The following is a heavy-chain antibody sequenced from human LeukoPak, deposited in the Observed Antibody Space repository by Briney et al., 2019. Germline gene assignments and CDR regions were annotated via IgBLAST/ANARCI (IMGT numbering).Heavy chain of an antibody. CDR3: ARVGTTNYYFYYMDV. J-gene: IGHJ6*03. D-gene: IGHD2-2*01. Sequence: GGSLRLSCAASGFTFSNAWMSWVRQAPGKGLEWVSYVSSSGGTIYYADSVKGRFTISRDNAKNSLYLQMNSLRAEDTAVYYCARVGTTNYYFYYMDVWGKGTTVTVSS. V-gene: IGHV3-11*04. CDR1: GFTFSNAW. CDR2: VSSSGGTI.